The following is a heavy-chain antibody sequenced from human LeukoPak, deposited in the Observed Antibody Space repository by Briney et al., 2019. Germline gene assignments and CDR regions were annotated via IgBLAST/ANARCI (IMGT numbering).Heavy chain of an antibody. Sequence: PSETLSLTCAVYGGSFNDYYWNWIRQPPGKGLEWIGEINLRGSTTYNPSLKSRVTISLDESKNQFSLKLSSVTAADTAVYFCARGGRYMSASWYRSVCYYMDVWGKGTTVTVSS. J-gene: IGHJ6*03. V-gene: IGHV4-34*01. CDR2: INLRGST. D-gene: IGHD6-13*01. CDR3: ARGGRYMSASWYRSVCYYMDV. CDR1: GGSFNDYY.